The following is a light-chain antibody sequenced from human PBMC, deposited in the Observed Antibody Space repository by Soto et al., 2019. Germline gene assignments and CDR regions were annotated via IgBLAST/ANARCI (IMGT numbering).Light chain of an antibody. V-gene: IGLV1-44*01. CDR2: SNN. J-gene: IGLJ1*01. CDR3: AAWDDSLTAYV. CDR1: SSNIGSNT. Sequence: QSVLTQPPSASGTPGQRVTISCSGSSSNIGSNTVNWYQQLPGTAPKLLIYSNNQRPSGVPDRFPGSKSGTSASLAISGLQSEDEADYYCAAWDDSLTAYVFGTGTKVTVL.